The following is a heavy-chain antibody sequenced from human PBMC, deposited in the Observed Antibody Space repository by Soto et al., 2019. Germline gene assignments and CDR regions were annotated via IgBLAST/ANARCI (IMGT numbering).Heavy chain of an antibody. J-gene: IGHJ4*02. D-gene: IGHD3-22*01. CDR1: GYSLTGYY. V-gene: IGHV1-46*01. CDR3: AREGSGYYLFL. Sequence: ASVKVSCKASGYSLTGYYIHWVRQAPGQGLEWMGRINPSDGTSAYTQQFQGRFFMTRDTSTSTVFMELNSLKSQDTALYFCAREGSGYYLFLWGQGTLVTVYS. CDR2: INPSDGTS.